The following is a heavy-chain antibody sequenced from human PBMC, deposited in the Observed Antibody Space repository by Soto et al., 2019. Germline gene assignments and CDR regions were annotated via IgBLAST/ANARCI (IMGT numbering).Heavy chain of an antibody. Sequence: PGGSLRLSCAASGFTFSSYGMHWVRQAPGKGLEWVAVIWYDGSNKYYADSVKGRFTISRDNSKNTLYLQMNSLRAEDTAVYYCARAHDFYAPTWSAPWGQGTLVPVSS. CDR1: GFTFSSYG. V-gene: IGHV3-33*01. CDR3: ARAHDFYAPTWSAP. CDR2: IWYDGSNK. J-gene: IGHJ5*02. D-gene: IGHD3-3*01.